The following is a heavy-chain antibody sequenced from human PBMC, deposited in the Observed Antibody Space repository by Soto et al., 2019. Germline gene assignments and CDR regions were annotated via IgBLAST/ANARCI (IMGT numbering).Heavy chain of an antibody. CDR2: ITSSSTYI. V-gene: IGHV3-21*06. CDR1: GFTFSAYS. D-gene: IGHD5-18*01. J-gene: IGHJ4*02. Sequence: GGSLRLSCVASGFTFSAYSMSWVRQAPGQGLEWVSSITSSSTYIYYTRSVEGRFTISRDDAKNSLHLQMNSLRAEDTAVYYCARDLLEGYGHARQPNYWGQGTLVTVSS. CDR3: ARDLLEGYGHARQPNY.